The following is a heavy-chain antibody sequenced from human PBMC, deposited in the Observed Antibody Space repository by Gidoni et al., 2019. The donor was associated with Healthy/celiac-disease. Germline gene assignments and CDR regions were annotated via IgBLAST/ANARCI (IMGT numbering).Heavy chain of an antibody. CDR1: GGSISSGGYY. D-gene: IGHD4-17*01. Sequence: QVQLQESGPGLVKPSQTLSLTCTVSGGSISSGGYYWSWIRQHPGKGLEWIGYIYYSGSTYYNPSLKSRVTISVDTSKNQFSLKLSSVTAADTAVYYCARDADLYGGNSRAFDIWGQGTMVTVSS. CDR2: IYYSGST. J-gene: IGHJ3*02. CDR3: ARDADLYGGNSRAFDI. V-gene: IGHV4-31*03.